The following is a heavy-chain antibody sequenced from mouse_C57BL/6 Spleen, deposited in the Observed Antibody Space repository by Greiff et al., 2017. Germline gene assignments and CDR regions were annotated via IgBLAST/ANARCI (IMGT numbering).Heavy chain of an antibody. J-gene: IGHJ2*01. Sequence: VQLQQSGPELVKPGASVKISCTASGYSFTDYNMNWVKQSNGKSLEWIAVINPNYGTTCYTQKFKGKTTLPVDQSSSTAYMQLSRLTSEDYAVYGCAEWGGYWGQGTTLTVSS. V-gene: IGHV1-39*01. CDR1: GYSFTDYN. CDR2: INPNYGTT. CDR3: AEWGGY.